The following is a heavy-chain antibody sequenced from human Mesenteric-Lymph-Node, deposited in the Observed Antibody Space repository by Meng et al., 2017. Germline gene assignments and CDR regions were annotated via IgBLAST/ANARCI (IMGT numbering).Heavy chain of an antibody. V-gene: IGHV4-30-2*01. CDR2: IYHGVNI. D-gene: IGHD2-8*02. CDR3: ARRPTGIDY. J-gene: IGHJ4*02. Sequence: QVKLQESGSGLVRPSQTLSLTCAVSGDSITSGDYSWTWIRQPPGKGLEWIGYIYHGVNIYYTPSLRSRVTVSIDTSKNQFSLEVTSVTAADTAVYYCARRPTGIDYWGQGTLVTVSS. CDR1: GDSITSGDYS.